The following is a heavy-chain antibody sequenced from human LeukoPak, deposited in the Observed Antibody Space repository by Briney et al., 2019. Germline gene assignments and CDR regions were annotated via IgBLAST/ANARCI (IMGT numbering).Heavy chain of an antibody. CDR3: ATPATVGATSDFDY. D-gene: IGHD1-26*01. CDR1: GYTLTELS. V-gene: IGHV1-24*01. CDR2: FDPEDGET. Sequence: ASVKVSCKVSGYTLTELSMHWVRQAPGKGLEWMEGFDPEDGETIYAQKFQGRVTMTEDTSTDTAYMELSSLRSEDTAVYYCATPATVGATSDFDYWGQGTLVTVSS. J-gene: IGHJ4*02.